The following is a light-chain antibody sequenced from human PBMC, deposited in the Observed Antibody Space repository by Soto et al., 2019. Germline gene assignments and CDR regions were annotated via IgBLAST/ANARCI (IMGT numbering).Light chain of an antibody. J-gene: IGKJ4*01. CDR3: QQRRDWPLT. CDR1: QSVNNY. V-gene: IGKV3-11*01. CDR2: DTS. Sequence: EIVLTQSPATLSLSPGERATLSCRGSQSVNNYLAWYQQRPGQAPRLLISDTSNRATGIPARFSGSGSGTDFTLTISSLEPEDFAVYYCQQRRDWPLTFGGGTKVEIK.